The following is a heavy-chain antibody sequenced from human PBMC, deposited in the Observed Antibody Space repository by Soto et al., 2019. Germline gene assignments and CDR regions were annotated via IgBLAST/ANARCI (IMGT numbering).Heavy chain of an antibody. Sequence: SETLSLTCAVSGGSISSGGYSWSWIRQPPGKGLEWIGYIYHSGSTNYNPSLKSRVTISVDKSKNQFSLKLSSVTAADTAVYYCARIETTFYWFDPWGQGTLVTVSS. CDR3: ARIETTFYWFDP. D-gene: IGHD1-7*01. V-gene: IGHV4-30-2*01. J-gene: IGHJ5*02. CDR1: GGSISSGGYS. CDR2: IYHSGST.